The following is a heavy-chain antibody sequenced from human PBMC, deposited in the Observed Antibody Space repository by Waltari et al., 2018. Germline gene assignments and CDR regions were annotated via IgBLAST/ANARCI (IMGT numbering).Heavy chain of an antibody. V-gene: IGHV3-30*18. CDR3: AKDGSRSSYYFDY. CDR2: ISYDGSNK. J-gene: IGHJ4*02. D-gene: IGHD6-6*01. Sequence: QVQLVESGGGVVQPGRSLSPSCPASEFPFSSFGMHWARQAPGKGLEWVAVISYDGSNKYYADSVKGRFTISRDNSKNTLYLEMNSVKTEDMAVYYCAKDGSRSSYYFDYWGQGTLVTVSS. CDR1: EFPFSSFG.